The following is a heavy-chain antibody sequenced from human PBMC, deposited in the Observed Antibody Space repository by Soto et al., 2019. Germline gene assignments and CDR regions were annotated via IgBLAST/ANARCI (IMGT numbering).Heavy chain of an antibody. CDR2: IFQSGGT. V-gene: IGHV4-4*02. D-gene: IGHD3-22*01. CDR1: GGSISSSNW. CDR3: ARDQDDSSGPPFDY. Sequence: QVQLQESGPGLVKPSGTLSLTCAVSGGSISSSNWWSWVRKPPGKGLEWIGEIFQSGGTNYNPSLKSRVTISVDKSKNRFSLKLSSVPAADTAVYYCARDQDDSSGPPFDYWGQGTLVTVSS. J-gene: IGHJ4*02.